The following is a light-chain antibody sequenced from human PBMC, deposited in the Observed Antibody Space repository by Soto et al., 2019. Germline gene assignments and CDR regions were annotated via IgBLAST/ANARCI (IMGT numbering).Light chain of an antibody. V-gene: IGLV3-21*04. CDR1: NIGSKS. CDR3: QVWDSSSDHPGVV. CDR2: YDS. J-gene: IGLJ2*01. Sequence: SYELTQPPSVSGAPGKTARITCGGNNIGSKSVHWYQQKPGQAPVLVIYYDSDRPSGIPERFSGSNSGNTATLTISRGEAGDEADYYCQVWDSSSDHPGVVFGGGTKLTVL.